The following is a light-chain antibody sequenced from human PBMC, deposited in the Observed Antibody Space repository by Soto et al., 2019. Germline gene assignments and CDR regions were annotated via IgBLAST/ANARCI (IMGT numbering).Light chain of an antibody. Sequence: EIVLTQSPGTLSLSPGERATLSCRASQSVRSYLAWYRQKPGQAPRLIIDDASSSATGIPARFSGSGSGIDFPPTISRVPPEDVAVYYCQQYGRPISFGGGTKVDIK. CDR3: QQYGRPIS. CDR2: DAS. CDR1: QSVRSY. V-gene: IGKV3-20*01. J-gene: IGKJ4*01.